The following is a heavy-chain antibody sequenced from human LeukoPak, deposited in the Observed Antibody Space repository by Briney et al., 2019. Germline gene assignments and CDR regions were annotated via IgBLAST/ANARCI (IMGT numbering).Heavy chain of an antibody. CDR1: GFSLSTSGVG. J-gene: IGHJ4*02. Sequence: SGPTLVNPTQTLTLTCTFSGFSLSTSGVGVGWIRQPPGKALEWLAVTYWNNDKSYSPSLKSRLTITKDTSKNQVVLIMTNMDPVDTATYYCAHKGRGSGSYTMWGQGTLVTVSS. V-gene: IGHV2-5*01. CDR3: AHKGRGSGSYTM. CDR2: TYWNNDK. D-gene: IGHD3-10*01.